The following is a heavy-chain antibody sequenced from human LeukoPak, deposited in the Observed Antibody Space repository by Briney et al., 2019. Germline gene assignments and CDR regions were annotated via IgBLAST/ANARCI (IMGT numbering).Heavy chain of an antibody. V-gene: IGHV1-46*01. D-gene: IGHD4-23*01. CDR3: ARGTTVVATYYYYYMDV. CDR2: INPSGGST. CDR1: GYTFTGYY. Sequence: APVKVSCKASGYTFTGYYMHWVRQAPGQGLEWMGIINPSGGSTSYAQKFQGRVTMTRDMSTSTVYMELSSLRSEDTAVYYCARGTTVVATYYYYYMDVWGKGTTVTVSS. J-gene: IGHJ6*03.